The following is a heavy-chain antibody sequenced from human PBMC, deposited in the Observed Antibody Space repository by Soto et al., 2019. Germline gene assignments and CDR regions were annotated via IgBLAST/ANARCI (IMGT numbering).Heavy chain of an antibody. Sequence: GGSQTLYCAASGFTFSNAWMNWVSQAPGKGLEWVGRIKSKTDGGTTDYAAPVKGRFTISRDDSKNTLYLQMNSLKTEDTAVYYCTTGRIVGASSPQGYWGQGTLVTVSS. CDR3: TTGRIVGASSPQGY. D-gene: IGHD1-26*01. V-gene: IGHV3-15*07. J-gene: IGHJ4*02. CDR2: IKSKTDGGTT. CDR1: GFTFSNAW.